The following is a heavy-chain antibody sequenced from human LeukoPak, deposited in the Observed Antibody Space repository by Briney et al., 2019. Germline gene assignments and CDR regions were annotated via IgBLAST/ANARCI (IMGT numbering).Heavy chain of an antibody. CDR1: GFTFSRHW. D-gene: IGHD2-8*02. CDR3: ARDGGHSTDLDY. CDR2: IKQDGSER. Sequence: PGGSLRLSCATSGFTFSRHWMTWVRQAPGKGPEWVVNIKQDGSERYYVHSVKGRFTISRDNAKNSLYLQMNSLRAEDTAVYYCARDGGHSTDLDYWGQGILVTVSS. V-gene: IGHV3-7*01. J-gene: IGHJ4*02.